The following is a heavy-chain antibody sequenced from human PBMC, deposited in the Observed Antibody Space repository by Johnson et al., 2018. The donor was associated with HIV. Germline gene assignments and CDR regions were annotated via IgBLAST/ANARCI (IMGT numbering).Heavy chain of an antibody. J-gene: IGHJ3*02. CDR3: AKDSKWLRSEGVGAFDI. Sequence: VQLVESGGGLVQPGGSLRLSCAASGFTFSSYWMTWVRQAPGKGLEWVANMNQDGSEKYYVDSVKGRFTISRDNVKNSLYLQMNSLRAEDTALYYCAKDSKWLRSEGVGAFDIWGQGTMVTVSS. V-gene: IGHV3-7*05. D-gene: IGHD5-12*01. CDR1: GFTFSSYW. CDR2: MNQDGSEK.